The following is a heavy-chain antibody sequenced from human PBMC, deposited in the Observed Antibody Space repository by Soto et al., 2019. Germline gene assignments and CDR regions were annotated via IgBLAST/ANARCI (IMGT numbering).Heavy chain of an antibody. V-gene: IGHV4-31*03. J-gene: IGHJ6*02. Sequence: SETLSLTCTVSGGSISSGGYYWSWIRQHPGKDLEWIGYIYYSGSTYYNPSLKSRVTISVDTSKNQFSLKLSSVTAADTAVYYCARVLYSSSLYYYGMDVWGQGTTVTVSS. CDR2: IYYSGST. CDR1: GGSISSGGYY. D-gene: IGHD6-13*01. CDR3: ARVLYSSSLYYYGMDV.